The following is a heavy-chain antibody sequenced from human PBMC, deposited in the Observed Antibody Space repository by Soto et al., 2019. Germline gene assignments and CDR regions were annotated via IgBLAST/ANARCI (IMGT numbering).Heavy chain of an antibody. CDR1: GFTFSRYG. D-gene: IGHD1-1*01. Sequence: QVQLVESGGGVVQPGRSLRLSCAASGFTFSRYGMHWVRQAPGKGLEWVAVISYDGSNKYYADSVKGRFTISRDNSKNTLSRQINSLRSGDTAVYYCANRGTGTTPAGYYGMDVWGQWTTVTVSS. CDR2: ISYDGSNK. CDR3: ANRGTGTTPAGYYGMDV. J-gene: IGHJ6*02. V-gene: IGHV3-30*18.